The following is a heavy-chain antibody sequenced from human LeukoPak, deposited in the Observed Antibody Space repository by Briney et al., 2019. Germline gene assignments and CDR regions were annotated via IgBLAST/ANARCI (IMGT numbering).Heavy chain of an antibody. J-gene: IGHJ4*02. CDR2: INPSGGST. CDR1: GYTFTSYY. Sequence: GASVKVSCKASGYTFTSYYMHWMRQAPGQGLEWMGIINPSGGSTSYAQKFQGRVTMTRDTSTSTVYMELSSLRSEDTAVYYCARGTYYYDSSGYSEGPFDYWGQGTLVTVSS. D-gene: IGHD3-22*01. V-gene: IGHV1-46*01. CDR3: ARGTYYYDSSGYSEGPFDY.